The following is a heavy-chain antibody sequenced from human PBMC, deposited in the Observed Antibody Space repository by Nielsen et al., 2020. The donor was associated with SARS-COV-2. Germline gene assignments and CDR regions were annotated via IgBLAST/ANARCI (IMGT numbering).Heavy chain of an antibody. CDR1: GFSFSDFA. J-gene: IGHJ2*01. V-gene: IGHV3-7*01. CDR2: IKQDGSEK. D-gene: IGHD6-25*01. Sequence: GESLKISCAASGFSFSDFAMNWVRQAPGKGLEWVANIKQDGSEKYYVESVKGRFTISRDNAKNSLYLQMNSLRAEDTAVYYCARDQDGGAATSNWYFDLWGRGTLVIVSS. CDR3: ARDQDGGAATSNWYFDL.